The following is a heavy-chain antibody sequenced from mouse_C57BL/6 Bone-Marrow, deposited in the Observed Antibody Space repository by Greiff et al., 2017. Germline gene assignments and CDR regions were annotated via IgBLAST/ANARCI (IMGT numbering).Heavy chain of an antibody. J-gene: IGHJ4*01. V-gene: IGHV1-74*01. CDR2: FHPSDSDT. CDR1: GYTFTSYW. CDR3: AMHYGSSFYYYAMDY. Sequence: VKLQQPGAELVKPGASVKVSCTASGYTFTSYWMHWVKQRPGQGLEWIGRFHPSDSDTNYNPKFKGKATLTVDTSSSTAYMQLSSLTSEDSAVYYCAMHYGSSFYYYAMDYWGQGTSVTVSS. D-gene: IGHD1-1*01.